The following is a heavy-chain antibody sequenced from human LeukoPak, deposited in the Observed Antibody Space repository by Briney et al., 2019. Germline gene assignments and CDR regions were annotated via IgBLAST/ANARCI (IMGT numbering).Heavy chain of an antibody. J-gene: IGHJ4*02. CDR3: ARDIAAHFDY. Sequence: SQTLSLTCDISGDSVSSNSVAWNWIRQSPSRGLEWLGRTYYRSMWFNEYAISVESRMTVNPDTSKNQFSLQLNSVTPEDTAVYYCARDIAAHFDYWGQGTLVTVSS. CDR2: TYYRSMWFN. V-gene: IGHV6-1*01. D-gene: IGHD6-6*01. CDR1: GDSVSSNSVA.